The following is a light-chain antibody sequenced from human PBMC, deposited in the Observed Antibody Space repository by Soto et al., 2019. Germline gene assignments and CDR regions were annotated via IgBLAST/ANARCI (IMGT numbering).Light chain of an antibody. J-gene: IGKJ3*01. CDR3: QQYNNWPFT. V-gene: IGKV3-15*01. CDR1: QSVNSN. Sequence: EIMMTQSPVTLSVSPAERATLSCRASQSVNSNLAWYQQKPGQAPRLLIYGASTRATGIPASFIGNGSGTEFTLTASSLQPEDFAVYYCQQYNNWPFTFGPGTKVDI. CDR2: GAS.